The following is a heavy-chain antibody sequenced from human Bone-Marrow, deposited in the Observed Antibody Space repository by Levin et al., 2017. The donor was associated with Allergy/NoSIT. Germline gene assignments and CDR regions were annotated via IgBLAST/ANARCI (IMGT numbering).Heavy chain of an antibody. V-gene: IGHV3-30*18. D-gene: IGHD6-19*01. Sequence: GGSLRLSCVASGFTFSSYGMHWVRQAPGKGLEWVAVISFDGSNEYYADSVKGRFTISRDNSKNTLFLQMNSLRPEDTAVYYCAKPPKNSSGRDHGYYEFWGKGSLVTVSS. CDR3: AKPPKNSSGRDHGYYEF. J-gene: IGHJ4*02. CDR2: ISFDGSNE. CDR1: GFTFSSYG.